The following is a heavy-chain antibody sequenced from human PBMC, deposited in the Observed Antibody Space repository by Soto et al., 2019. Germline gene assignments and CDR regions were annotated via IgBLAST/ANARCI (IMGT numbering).Heavy chain of an antibody. CDR2: ISYEGSSK. J-gene: IGHJ4*02. Sequence: QVQLVESGGGVVQPGRSLRLSCAASGFTFNNYAMHWVRQAPGKGLEWVAFISYEGSSKYYSDSVTGRFTISRDNSRNTLYLQMNSLRAEDTAVYYCARGDGYIYGNTCDSWGQGTLVTVSS. CDR1: GFTFNNYA. V-gene: IGHV3-30-3*01. D-gene: IGHD5-18*01. CDR3: ARGDGYIYGNTCDS.